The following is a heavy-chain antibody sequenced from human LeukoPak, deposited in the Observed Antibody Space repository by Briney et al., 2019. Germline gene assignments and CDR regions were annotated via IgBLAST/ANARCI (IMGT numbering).Heavy chain of an antibody. CDR2: IYYSGST. J-gene: IGHJ5*02. CDR1: GGSISSGDYY. D-gene: IGHD2-2*01. CDR3: ARGGDIVVVPATIASGSNRFDP. Sequence: SETLSLTCTVSGGSISSGDYYWGWIRQPPGRGLEWIGYIYYSGSTYYNPSLKSRVTISVDTSKNQFSLKLSSVTAADTAVYYCARGGDIVVVPATIASGSNRFDPWGQGTLVTVSS. V-gene: IGHV4-30-4*01.